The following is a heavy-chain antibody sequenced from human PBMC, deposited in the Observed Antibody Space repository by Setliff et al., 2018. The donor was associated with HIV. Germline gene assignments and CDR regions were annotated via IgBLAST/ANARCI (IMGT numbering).Heavy chain of an antibody. V-gene: IGHV4-61*09. CDR3: ARGRLMGSSVLFFDF. CDR1: GDSFTTTSHS. Sequence: SETLSLTCDVSGDSFTTTSHSWAWLRQPAGRGLEWIVHVYSRGNTDYNPSLASRVSILLSTSEIQFSLTLNSVTAADTAKYYCARGRLMGSSVLFFDFWGQGILVTVSS. J-gene: IGHJ4*02. CDR2: VYSRGNT. D-gene: IGHD2-21*01.